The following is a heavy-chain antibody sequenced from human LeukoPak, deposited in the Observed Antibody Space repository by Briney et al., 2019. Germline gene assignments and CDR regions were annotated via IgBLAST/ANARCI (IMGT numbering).Heavy chain of an antibody. CDR3: ARDNLAPSGAKYFHL. J-gene: IGHJ1*01. CDR1: GGTFSFYT. Sequence: ASVKVSCKASGGTFSFYTLNWVRQAPGQGLEWMGGIVPKFGSTNYAQKFHDRLSITTDESTTTAYMELSSLRSEDTALYYCARDNLAPSGAKYFHLWGPGTLVTVSS. V-gene: IGHV1-69*05. CDR2: IVPKFGST.